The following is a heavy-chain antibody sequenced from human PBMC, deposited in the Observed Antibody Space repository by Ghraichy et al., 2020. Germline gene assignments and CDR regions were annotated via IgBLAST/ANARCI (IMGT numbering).Heavy chain of an antibody. J-gene: IGHJ4*02. CDR1: GWSFSGYY. CDR3: ARGRVAAAGLAY. Sequence: SETLSLTCAGYGWSFSGYYWSWIRQPPGKGLEWIGEINHSGSTNYNPSLKSRVTILADTSTKQFFLKLSSVTAADTAVYYCARGRVAAAGLAYWGKGPLVTVS. D-gene: IGHD6-13*01. CDR2: INHSGST. V-gene: IGHV4-34*01.